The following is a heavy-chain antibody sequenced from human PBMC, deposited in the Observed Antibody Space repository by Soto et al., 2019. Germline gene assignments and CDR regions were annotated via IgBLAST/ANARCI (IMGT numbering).Heavy chain of an antibody. V-gene: IGHV5-10-1*01. J-gene: IGHJ6*02. CDR2: IDPSDSYT. CDR1: GYSFTSYW. CDR3: ASTSGSYADYYYGMDV. Sequence: PGESLKISCKGSGYSFTSYWISWVRQMPGKGLEWMGRIDPSDSYTNYSPSFQGHVTISADKSISTAYLQRSSLKASDTAMYYCASTSGSYADYYYGMDVWGQGTTVTVSS. D-gene: IGHD1-26*01.